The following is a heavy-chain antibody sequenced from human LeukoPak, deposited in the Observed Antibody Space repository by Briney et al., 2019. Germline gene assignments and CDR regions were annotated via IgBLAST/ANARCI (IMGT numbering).Heavy chain of an antibody. D-gene: IGHD2-2*01. CDR2: IYSGGST. CDR3: ARGAPYCSSTSCYVNWFDP. CDR1: GLTVISNY. J-gene: IGHJ5*02. Sequence: GGSLRLSCAASGLTVISNYMSWVRQAPGKGLEWVSVIYSGGSTYYADSVKGRFTISRDNSKNTLYLQMNSLRAEDTAVYYCARGAPYCSSTSCYVNWFDPWGQGSLVTVSS. V-gene: IGHV3-53*01.